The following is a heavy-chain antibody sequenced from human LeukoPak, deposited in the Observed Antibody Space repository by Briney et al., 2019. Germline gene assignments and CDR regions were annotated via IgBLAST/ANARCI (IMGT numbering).Heavy chain of an antibody. CDR2: IYYSGST. CDR3: ARGKVDTASYYFDY. V-gene: IGHV4-31*03. Sequence: SETLSLTCTVSGGSISSGGYYWSWIRQHPGKGLEWFGYIYYSGSTYYNPSLKSRVTISVDTSKNQFSLKLSSVTAADTAVYYCARGKVDTASYYFDYWGQGTLVTVSS. D-gene: IGHD5-18*01. J-gene: IGHJ4*02. CDR1: GGSISSGGYY.